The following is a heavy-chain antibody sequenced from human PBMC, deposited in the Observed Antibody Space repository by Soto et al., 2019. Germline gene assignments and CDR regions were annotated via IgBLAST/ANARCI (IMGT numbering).Heavy chain of an antibody. CDR1: GFTFSSYA. V-gene: IGHV3-30-3*01. CDR3: ARGFHEYSSSRAFDY. D-gene: IGHD6-6*01. Sequence: QVQLVESGGGVVQPGRSLILSCAASGFTFSSYAMHCFRQAPVKGLEWGAVISYDGSNKYYADSVKGRFTISRDNSKNTLYLKMNSLRAEDTAVYYCARGFHEYSSSRAFDYWGQGTLVTVSS. CDR2: ISYDGSNK. J-gene: IGHJ4*02.